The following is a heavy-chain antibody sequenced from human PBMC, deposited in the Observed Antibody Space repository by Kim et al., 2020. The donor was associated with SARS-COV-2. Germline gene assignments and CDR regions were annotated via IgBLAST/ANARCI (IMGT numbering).Heavy chain of an antibody. V-gene: IGHV1-8*01. CDR2: MNPNSGNT. Sequence: ASVKVSCKASGYTFTSYDINWVRQATGQGLEWMGWMNPNSGNTGYAQKFQGRVTMTRNTSISTAYMELSSLRSEDTAVYYCATHSYCSSTSCYGLTYYYYGMDVWGQGTTVTVSS. D-gene: IGHD2-2*01. CDR1: GYTFTSYD. J-gene: IGHJ6*02. CDR3: ATHSYCSSTSCYGLTYYYYGMDV.